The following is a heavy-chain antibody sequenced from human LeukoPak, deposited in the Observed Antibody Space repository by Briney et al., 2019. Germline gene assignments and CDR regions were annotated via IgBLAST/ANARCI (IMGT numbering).Heavy chain of an antibody. V-gene: IGHV3-21*01. CDR1: GFTFSSYS. D-gene: IGHD3-22*01. CDR2: ISSSSSYI. Sequence: PGGSLRLSCSASGFTFSSYSMNWVRQAPGKGLEWVSSISSSSSYIYYADSVKGRFTISRDNAKNSLYLQMNSLRAEDTAVYYCARDYDSSGYYWGAFDIWGQGTMVTVSS. J-gene: IGHJ3*02. CDR3: ARDYDSSGYYWGAFDI.